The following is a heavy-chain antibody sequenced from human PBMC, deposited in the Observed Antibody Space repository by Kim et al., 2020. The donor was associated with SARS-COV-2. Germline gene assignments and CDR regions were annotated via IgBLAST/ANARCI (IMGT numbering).Heavy chain of an antibody. J-gene: IGHJ4*02. V-gene: IGHV1-3*01. D-gene: IGHD3-22*01. Sequence: ASVKVSCKASGYTFNTYALHWVRQAPGQRLDWMGWINGGNGYTEYSQKFQGRVTFTKDIPAKTAYMELSSLRSEDTAVYYCARDHRNSSGYYSFDYWGQGTLVTVSS. CDR2: INGGNGYT. CDR3: ARDHRNSSGYYSFDY. CDR1: GYTFNTYA.